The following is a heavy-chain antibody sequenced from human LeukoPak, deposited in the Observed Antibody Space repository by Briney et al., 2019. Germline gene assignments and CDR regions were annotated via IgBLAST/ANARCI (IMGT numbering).Heavy chain of an antibody. CDR3: APSGDYYDSSGYSNWFDP. J-gene: IGHJ5*02. Sequence: PSQTLSLTCTVSGGSISSGDYYWSWIRQPPGKGLEWIGYIYYSGSTYYNPSLKSRVTISVDTSKNQFSLKLSSVTAADTAVYYCAPSGDYYDSSGYSNWFDPWGQGTLVTVSS. V-gene: IGHV4-30-4*01. D-gene: IGHD3-22*01. CDR1: GGSISSGDYY. CDR2: IYYSGST.